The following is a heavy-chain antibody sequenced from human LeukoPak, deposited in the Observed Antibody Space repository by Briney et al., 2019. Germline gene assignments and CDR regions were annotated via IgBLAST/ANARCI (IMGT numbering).Heavy chain of an antibody. D-gene: IGHD1-1*01. Sequence: SETLSLTCSVSGASIIGYYWSWIRQPAGKTLEWIGRIYTSGSTNYNPSLKSRVTISVDTSKNQFSLQLYSVTPEDTAVYYCARDQGTTMLDYWGQGTLVTVSS. V-gene: IGHV4-4*07. CDR3: ARDQGTTMLDY. CDR2: IYTSGST. CDR1: GASIIGYY. J-gene: IGHJ4*02.